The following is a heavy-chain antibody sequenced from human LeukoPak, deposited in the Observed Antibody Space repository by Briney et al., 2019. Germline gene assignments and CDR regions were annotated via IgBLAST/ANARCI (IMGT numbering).Heavy chain of an antibody. J-gene: IGHJ6*02. CDR3: ARDLRIKTIAAAGRANGYYYYYGMDV. D-gene: IGHD6-13*01. V-gene: IGHV3-74*01. Sequence: PGGSLRPSCAASGFTFSSYWMHWVRRAPGKGLVWVSRINSDGSSTSYADSVKGRFTISRDNAKNTLYLQMNSLRAEDTAVYYCARDLRIKTIAAAGRANGYYYYYGMDVWGQGTTVTVSS. CDR2: INSDGSST. CDR1: GFTFSSYW.